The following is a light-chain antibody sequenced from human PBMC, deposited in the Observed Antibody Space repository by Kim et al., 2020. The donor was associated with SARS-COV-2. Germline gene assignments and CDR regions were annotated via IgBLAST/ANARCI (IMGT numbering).Light chain of an antibody. J-gene: IGKJ2*01. V-gene: IGKV3-15*01. CDR3: QQYNHWPDT. Sequence: EIVMTQSPATLSVSPGERATLSCRASQSVSSNLAWYQQKSGQAPRLLIYGASTRATGIPARFSGSGSGTEFTLTISGLQSEDFALYYCQQYNHWPDTFGQGTKLEI. CDR1: QSVSSN. CDR2: GAS.